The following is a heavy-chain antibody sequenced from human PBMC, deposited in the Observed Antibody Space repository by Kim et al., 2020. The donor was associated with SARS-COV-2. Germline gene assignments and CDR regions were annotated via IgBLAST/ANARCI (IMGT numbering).Heavy chain of an antibody. CDR1: GYTFTSYY. CDR3: ARDQLPLWFGELGYWFDP. D-gene: IGHD3-10*01. Sequence: ASVKVSCKASGYTFTSYYMHWVRQAPGQGLEWMGIINPSGGSTSYAQKFQGRVTMTRDTSTSTVYMELSSLRSEDTAVYYCARDQLPLWFGELGYWFDPWGQGTLVTVSS. CDR2: INPSGGST. J-gene: IGHJ5*02. V-gene: IGHV1-46*01.